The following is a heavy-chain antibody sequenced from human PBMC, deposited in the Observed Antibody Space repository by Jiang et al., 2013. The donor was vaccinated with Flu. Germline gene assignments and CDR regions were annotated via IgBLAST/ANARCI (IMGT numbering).Heavy chain of an antibody. CDR1: GFTFSSNA. J-gene: IGHJ4*02. V-gene: IGHV3-23*01. CDR2: ISGSGGHT. CDR3: AKPAVRGAYEY. D-gene: IGHD1-26*01. Sequence: QLLESGGGLVRPGGSLRVSCVSSGFTFSSNAMYWVRRAPGKVMEWVSAISGSGGHTYYADSVRGRFTISRDNSKNTVHLLMNSLRAEDTAVYYCAKPAVRGAYEYWGQGTLVTVSS.